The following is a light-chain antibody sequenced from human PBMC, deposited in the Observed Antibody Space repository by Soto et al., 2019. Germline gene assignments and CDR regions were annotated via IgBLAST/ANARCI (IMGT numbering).Light chain of an antibody. CDR1: QSVSSTY. J-gene: IGKJ5*01. Sequence: EIVLTQSPDTLSLSPGETATLSCRASQSVSSTYLAWYHQKPGQAPRLLIFGASRRATGIPDRFSGSGSGTDFALTISRLEPEDFAVYYCQQYDNSITFGQAARRELE. CDR3: QQYDNSIT. CDR2: GAS. V-gene: IGKV3-20*01.